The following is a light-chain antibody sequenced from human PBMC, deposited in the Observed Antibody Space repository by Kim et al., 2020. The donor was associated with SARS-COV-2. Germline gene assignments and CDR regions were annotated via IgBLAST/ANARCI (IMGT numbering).Light chain of an antibody. CDR1: QTIGNY. J-gene: IGKJ2*02. V-gene: IGKV1-39*01. CDR3: QQSYSTPRT. Sequence: SASVGDRVTITCRTSQTIGNYLNWYQQKPGKAPKLLIYAASNLQSGVPSRFSGSGSGTDFTLTISSLQSEDFATYYCQQSYSTPRTFGQGTKLEI. CDR2: AAS.